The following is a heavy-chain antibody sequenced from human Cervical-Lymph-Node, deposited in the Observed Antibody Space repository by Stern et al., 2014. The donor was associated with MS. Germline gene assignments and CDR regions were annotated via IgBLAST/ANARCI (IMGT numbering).Heavy chain of an antibody. CDR1: GYNFASYW. V-gene: IGHV5-51*01. D-gene: IGHD3-10*01. J-gene: IGHJ4*02. CDR2: IYPDDSDA. Sequence: EVHLVESGAEVKKPGESLKISCKGSGYNFASYWIGWGRQGPGKGLEWMGFIYPDDSDARYTPSFQGQVTMSADKSIGTAYLQWSSLKASDTSFYFCARKGTYGLDYWGQGALVTVSS. CDR3: ARKGTYGLDY.